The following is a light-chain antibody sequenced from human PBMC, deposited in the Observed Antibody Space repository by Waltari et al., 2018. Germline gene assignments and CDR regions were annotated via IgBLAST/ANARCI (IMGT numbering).Light chain of an antibody. CDR3: QQHSRPPWT. V-gene: IGKV1-5*03. J-gene: IGKJ1*01. CDR2: KAS. CDR1: QTINSW. Sequence: DIQMTQSPSTLSASIGDRVTITCRASQTINSWLAWYQQKPGKAPNLLIYKASILESGVPSRFSGSGSGTEFTLTISGLQPDDFATYHCQQHSRPPWTFGQGTKVEIK.